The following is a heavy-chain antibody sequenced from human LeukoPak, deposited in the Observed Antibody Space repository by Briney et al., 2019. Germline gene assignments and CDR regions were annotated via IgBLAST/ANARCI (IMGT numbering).Heavy chain of an antibody. CDR1: GFSFTSSW. D-gene: IGHD1-1*01. J-gene: IGHJ3*02. CDR2: IAGDESQK. Sequence: GGSLRLSCVASGFSFTSSWMTWVRQAPGKGLELVANIAGDESQKRYMDSVKGRFTISRDNAKNSLYLQLNSLRAEDTAIYYCVRDLSPVSDRNVWYDALDIWGQGTMVAVSS. CDR3: VRDLSPVSDRNVWYDALDI. V-gene: IGHV3-7*01.